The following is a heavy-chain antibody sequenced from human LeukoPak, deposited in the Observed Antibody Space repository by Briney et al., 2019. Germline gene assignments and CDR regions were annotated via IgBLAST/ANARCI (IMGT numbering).Heavy chain of an antibody. D-gene: IGHD2-2*01. V-gene: IGHV3-30*02. Sequence: PGGSLRLSCAASGSTFSSYGMHWVRQAPGKGLEWVAFIRYDGSNKYYADSVKGRFTISRDNSKNTLYLQMNSLRAEDTAVYYCAKPRCSTSCYAVGYWGQGTLVTVSS. CDR1: GSTFSSYG. CDR3: AKPRCSTSCYAVGY. J-gene: IGHJ4*02. CDR2: IRYDGSNK.